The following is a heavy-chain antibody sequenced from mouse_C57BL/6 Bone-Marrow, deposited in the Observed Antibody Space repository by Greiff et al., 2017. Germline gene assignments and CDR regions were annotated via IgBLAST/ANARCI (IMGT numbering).Heavy chain of an antibody. CDR1: GFNIKDYY. J-gene: IGHJ4*01. Sequence: VQLQQSGAELVRPGASVKLSCTASGFNIKDYYMHWVKQRPEQGLEWIGRIDPEDGDTEYASKFQGKATMTAATSSNTAYLQLSSLTSEDTAVYYCAAGDYYGSSEYYYAMDYWGQGTSVTVSS. CDR2: IDPEDGDT. D-gene: IGHD1-1*01. CDR3: AAGDYYGSSEYYYAMDY. V-gene: IGHV14-1*01.